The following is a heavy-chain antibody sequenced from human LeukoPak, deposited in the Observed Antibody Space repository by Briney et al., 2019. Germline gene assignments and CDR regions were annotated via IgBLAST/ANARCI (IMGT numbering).Heavy chain of an antibody. J-gene: IGHJ3*02. CDR3: AGIRYDTMVRGVIKDDAFDI. V-gene: IGHV4-39*07. CDR1: SGSISTSNYY. D-gene: IGHD3-10*01. CDR2: IFYSGST. Sequence: PSETLSLTCTVSSGSISTSNYYWGWVRQPPGKALEWIGNIFYSGSTYYSPSLKSRVTMSVDTSKNQFSLKLSSVTAADTAVYYCAGIRYDTMVRGVIKDDAFDIWGQGTMVTVSS.